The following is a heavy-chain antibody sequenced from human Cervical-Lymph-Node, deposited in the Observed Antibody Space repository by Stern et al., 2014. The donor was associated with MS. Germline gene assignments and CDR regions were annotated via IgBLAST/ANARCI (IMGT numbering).Heavy chain of an antibody. Sequence: QVQLVQSDAEVTKPGASVKVSCRPSGYIFTAYYIHWVRQAPGQGLEWMGWINPNNSDTHYAQNFQGRVTMTRDTSLKTVYMEFSKLKSDDTALYFCARDRASAWYALDFWGQGTLVTVSS. CDR1: GYIFTAYY. CDR3: ARDRASAWYALDF. V-gene: IGHV1-2*02. D-gene: IGHD6-19*01. J-gene: IGHJ4*02. CDR2: INPNNSDT.